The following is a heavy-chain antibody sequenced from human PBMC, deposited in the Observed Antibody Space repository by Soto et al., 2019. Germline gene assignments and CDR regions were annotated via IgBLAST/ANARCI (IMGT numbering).Heavy chain of an antibody. CDR1: GGSISSGGYY. CDR3: AREVLWFGELLLNAFDI. V-gene: IGHV4-31*03. D-gene: IGHD3-10*01. Sequence: SETLSLTCTVSGGSISSGGYYWSWIRQHPGKGLEWIGYIYYSGSTYYNPSLKSRVTISVDTSKNQFSLKLSSVTAADTAVYYCAREVLWFGELLLNAFDIWGQGTMVTV. J-gene: IGHJ3*02. CDR2: IYYSGST.